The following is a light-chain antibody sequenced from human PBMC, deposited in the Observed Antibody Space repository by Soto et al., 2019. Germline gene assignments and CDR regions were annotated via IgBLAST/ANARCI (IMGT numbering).Light chain of an antibody. Sequence: EIVLTQSPDTLSLSPGERATLSCRASQSVRSSLAWYQQKPGQAPRLLIYDASNRATGIPARFSGSGSGTGFTLTITSLEPEDFAFYYCQHRSNWPPEVTFGPGTKLDIK. CDR3: QHRSNWPPEVT. CDR2: DAS. V-gene: IGKV3-11*01. CDR1: QSVRSS. J-gene: IGKJ3*01.